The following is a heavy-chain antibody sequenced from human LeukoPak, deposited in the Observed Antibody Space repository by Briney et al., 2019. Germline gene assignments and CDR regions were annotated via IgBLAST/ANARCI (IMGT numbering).Heavy chain of an antibody. CDR2: IKQDGSEK. CDR1: GFTFSNYW. J-gene: IGHJ3*02. V-gene: IGHV3-7*01. Sequence: PGESLRLSCAASGFTFSNYWMSWVRQAPGKVLEWVANIKQDGSEKYYVDSVKGRFTISRDNAKNSLYLQMNSLRAEDTAVYYCARDSGNYLDAFDIWGQGTMVTVSS. CDR3: ARDSGNYLDAFDI. D-gene: IGHD1-7*01.